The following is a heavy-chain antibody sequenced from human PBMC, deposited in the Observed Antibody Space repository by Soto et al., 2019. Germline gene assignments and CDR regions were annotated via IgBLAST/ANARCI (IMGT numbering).Heavy chain of an antibody. J-gene: IGHJ5*02. Sequence: GASLKISCKGSGYSFTSYWISWVRQMPGKGLEWMGRIDPSDSYTNYSPSFQGHVTISADKSISTAYLQLSSLKASDTAMDYCARSPTLAVAGTVYNWFDPWGQGTQDSVTS. V-gene: IGHV5-10-1*01. CDR1: GYSFTSYW. D-gene: IGHD6-19*01. CDR2: IDPSDSYT. CDR3: ARSPTLAVAGTVYNWFDP.